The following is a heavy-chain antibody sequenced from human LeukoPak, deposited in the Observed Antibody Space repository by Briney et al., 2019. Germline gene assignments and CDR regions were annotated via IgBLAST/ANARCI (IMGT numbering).Heavy chain of an antibody. CDR3: ARVPRITIFGVVTGNDNWFDP. CDR1: GGTFSSYA. CDR2: IIPIFGTA. D-gene: IGHD3-3*01. J-gene: IGHJ5*02. Sequence: ASVKVSCKASGGTFSSYAISWVRQAPGQGLEWMGGIIPIFGTASYAQKFRGRVTITADESTSTAYMELSSLRSEDTAVYYCARVPRITIFGVVTGNDNWFDPWGQGTLVTVSS. V-gene: IGHV1-69*13.